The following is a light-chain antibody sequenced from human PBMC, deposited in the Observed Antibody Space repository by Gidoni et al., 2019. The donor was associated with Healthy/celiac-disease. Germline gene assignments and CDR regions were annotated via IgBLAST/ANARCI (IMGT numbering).Light chain of an antibody. V-gene: IGKV3-11*01. J-gene: IGKJ2*01. CDR3: QQRSNWPRMYT. CDR2: DAS. Sequence: DIVLTESPATLSLSPGERATLPCRASQSVCSYLAWYQQKPGQATRLLIYDASNRDTGIPARFSGSGSGTDFTLTISSLVPEDFAVYYCQQRSNWPRMYTFGQGTKLEIK. CDR1: QSVCSY.